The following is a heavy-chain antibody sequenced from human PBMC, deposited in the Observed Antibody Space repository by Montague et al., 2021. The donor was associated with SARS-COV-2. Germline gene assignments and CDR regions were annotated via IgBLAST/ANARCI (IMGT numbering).Heavy chain of an antibody. Sequence: CAISGDSVSRIGVGWNWIRQSPSRGLEWLGSTYYTSKWNNDYTISVKSRISISPDTSRNQFSLQLNSVTPEDTTVYYCARDLKPPGDILTGYLPYYYYMDVWGKGTTVTVSS. V-gene: IGHV6-1*01. CDR2: TYYTSKWNN. CDR3: ARDLKPPGDILTGYLPYYYYMDV. J-gene: IGHJ6*03. CDR1: GDSVSRIGVG. D-gene: IGHD3-9*01.